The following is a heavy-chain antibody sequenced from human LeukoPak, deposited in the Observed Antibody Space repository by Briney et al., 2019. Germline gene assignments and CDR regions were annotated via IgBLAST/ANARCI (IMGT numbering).Heavy chain of an antibody. CDR1: GGSISSGDYY. CDR2: IYYSGST. Sequence: PSETLSLTCTVSGGSISSGDYYWSWIRQPPGKGLEWIGYIYYSGSTYYNPSLKSRVTISVDTSKNQFSLKLNSVTAADTAVYYCARDPVSYYHSRRSYFDYWGQGILVTVSS. V-gene: IGHV4-31*03. D-gene: IGHD3-22*01. J-gene: IGHJ4*02. CDR3: ARDPVSYYHSRRSYFDY.